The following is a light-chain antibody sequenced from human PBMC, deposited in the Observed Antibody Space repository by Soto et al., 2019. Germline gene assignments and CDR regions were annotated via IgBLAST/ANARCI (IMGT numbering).Light chain of an antibody. J-gene: IGLJ1*01. V-gene: IGLV1-51*01. Sequence: QSVLTQPPSVSAAPGQRVNISCSGSSSNIGGNSVSWYQQLPGTAPKLLIYDDDKRPSGIPDRFSGSKSGTSATLGITGFQTGDEADYYCGSWDSSLSAYVFGTGTKVIVL. CDR3: GSWDSSLSAYV. CDR2: DDD. CDR1: SSNIGGNS.